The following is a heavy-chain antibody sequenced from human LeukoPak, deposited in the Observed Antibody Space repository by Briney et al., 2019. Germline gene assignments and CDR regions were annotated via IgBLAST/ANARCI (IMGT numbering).Heavy chain of an antibody. V-gene: IGHV1-2*02. D-gene: IGHD2-15*01. CDR3: ARGHCSIGTCDVFYFDY. CDR1: GYTFTDYF. Sequence: ASVKVSCKASGYTFTDYFMHWVRQAPGQGLEGMGWMNSNSGGANYAQRFQGRVTMTRDTSTSTAYMELSSLSSDDSAVYYCARGHCSIGTCDVFYFDYWGQGILVTVSS. J-gene: IGHJ4*02. CDR2: MNSNSGGA.